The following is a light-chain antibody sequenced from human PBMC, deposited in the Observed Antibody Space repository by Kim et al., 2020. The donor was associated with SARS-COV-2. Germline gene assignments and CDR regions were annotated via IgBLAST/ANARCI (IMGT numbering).Light chain of an antibody. J-gene: IGKJ1*01. CDR1: QSISSW. Sequence: LSASVGDRVTITCRASQSISSWLAWYQQKPGKAPKLLIYDASSLESGVPSRFSGSGSGTEFTLTISSLQPDDFATYYCQQYNSYWTFGQGTKLEI. CDR3: QQYNSYWT. CDR2: DAS. V-gene: IGKV1-5*01.